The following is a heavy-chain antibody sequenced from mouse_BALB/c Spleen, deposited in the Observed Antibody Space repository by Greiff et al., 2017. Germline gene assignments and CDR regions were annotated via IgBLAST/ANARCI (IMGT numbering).Heavy chain of an antibody. CDR1: GYTFTDYA. V-gene: IGHV1S137*01. CDR2: ISTYYGDA. D-gene: IGHD2-10*02. J-gene: IGHJ4*01. Sequence: QVQLQQSGAELVRPGVSVKISCKGSGYTFTDYAMHWVKQSHAKSLEWIGVISTYYGDASYNQKFKGKATMTVDKSSSTAYMELARLTSEDSAIYYCARVYGNYRDAMDYWGQGTSVTVSS. CDR3: ARVYGNYRDAMDY.